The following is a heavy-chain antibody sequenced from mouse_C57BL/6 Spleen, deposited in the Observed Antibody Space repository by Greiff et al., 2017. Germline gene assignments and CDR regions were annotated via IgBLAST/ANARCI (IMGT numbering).Heavy chain of an antibody. D-gene: IGHD2-3*01. Sequence: VQLQPSGAELMKPGASVKLSCKATGYTFTGYWIEWVKQRPGQGLEWIGRIHPSDSDTNYNQKFKGKATLTVDKSSRTAYMQLSSLTSEDSAVYYCAIDGQVSWYFDYWGQGTTLTVSS. CDR3: AIDGQVSWYFDY. V-gene: IGHV1-74*01. CDR1: GYTFTGYW. J-gene: IGHJ2*01. CDR2: IHPSDSDT.